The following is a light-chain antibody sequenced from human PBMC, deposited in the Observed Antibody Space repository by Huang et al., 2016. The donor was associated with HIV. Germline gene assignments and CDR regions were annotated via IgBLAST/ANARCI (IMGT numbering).Light chain of an antibody. Sequence: EIVLTQSPATLSLSPGERATLSCRASQSVSNYLSWYQQKPGQAPRLLIYDASNRATAIPARLSGTGSGTDFTLTISSLEPEDFAVYYCQQHSNWPPLTFGGGTKVEIK. CDR2: DAS. J-gene: IGKJ4*01. CDR1: QSVSNY. CDR3: QQHSNWPPLT. V-gene: IGKV3-11*01.